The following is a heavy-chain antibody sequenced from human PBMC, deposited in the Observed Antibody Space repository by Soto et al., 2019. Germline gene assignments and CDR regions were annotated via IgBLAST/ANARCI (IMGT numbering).Heavy chain of an antibody. Sequence: QVQLVESGGGVVQPGRSLRLSCAASGFTFSSYAMHWVRQAPGKGLEWVAVISYDGSNKYYADSVKGRFTISRDNSKNQCDRQLKGGGAGAAAFYYWGRAPRGGRWRVAPYPYYGRDVW. J-gene: IGHJ6*01. CDR1: GFTFSSYA. CDR2: ISYDGSNK. D-gene: IGHD6-19*01. CDR3: GRAPRGGRWRVAPYPYYGRDV. V-gene: IGHV3-30-3*01.